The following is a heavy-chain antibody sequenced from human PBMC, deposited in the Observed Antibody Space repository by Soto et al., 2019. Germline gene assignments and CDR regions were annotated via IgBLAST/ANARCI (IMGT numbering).Heavy chain of an antibody. V-gene: IGHV4-39*01. D-gene: IGHD3-16*01. CDR3: GRFPSRHLGDY. CDR2: MYYGVST. CDR1: GSSISSSGYY. J-gene: IGHJ4*02. Sequence: QLQVQESGPGLVKPSETLSLTCTVSGSSISSSGYYWGWIRQPPGKGLEWIGSMYYGVSTYYKLSLKSRVTVSVDASKYQFSVTLSSVTAADTAVYYCGRFPSRHLGDYWGQGTLVTVSS.